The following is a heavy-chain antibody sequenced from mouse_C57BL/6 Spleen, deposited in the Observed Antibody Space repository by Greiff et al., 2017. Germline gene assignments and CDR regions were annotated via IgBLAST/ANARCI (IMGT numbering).Heavy chain of an antibody. D-gene: IGHD2-14*01. V-gene: IGHV1-55*01. CDR2: IYPGSGST. Sequence: QVQLQQSGAELVKPGASVKMSCKASGYTFTSYWITWVKQRPGQGLEWIGDIYPGSGSTNYNEKFKSKATLTVDTSSSTAYMQLTSLTSEDSAVYYCARGWEYDVKYYAMDYWGQGTSVTVSS. CDR1: GYTFTSYW. CDR3: ARGWEYDVKYYAMDY. J-gene: IGHJ4*01.